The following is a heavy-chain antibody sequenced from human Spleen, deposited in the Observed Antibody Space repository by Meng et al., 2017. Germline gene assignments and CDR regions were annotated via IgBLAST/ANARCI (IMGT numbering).Heavy chain of an antibody. CDR3: AKVSGNYPDSVYYFDY. CDR1: GFTFSSYV. J-gene: IGHJ4*02. CDR2: IRGSGGTT. Sequence: GESLKISCAASGFTFSSYVMSWVRQAPGKGLEWVSAIRGSGGTTYYAGSVKGRFTISRDNSKNTLYLRMNSLRAEDTAIYYCAKVSGNYPDSVYYFDYWGQGTLVTVSS. D-gene: IGHD1-26*01. V-gene: IGHV3-23*01.